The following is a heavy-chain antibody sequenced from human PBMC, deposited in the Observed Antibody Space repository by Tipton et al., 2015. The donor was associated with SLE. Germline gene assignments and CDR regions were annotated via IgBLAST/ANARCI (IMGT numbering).Heavy chain of an antibody. D-gene: IGHD2-15*01. J-gene: IGHJ3*02. Sequence: VKPSGTLSLTCVVSGGSISSSNWWSWIRQPPGKGLEWIGEIYHSGSSSYNPSLKSRITMSVDKSKNQLSLKLRSMTAADTAVYYCARLLVVEEAAPGDAFDIWGLGTLVTVSS. CDR1: GGSISSSNW. V-gene: IGHV4-4*02. CDR2: IYHSGSS. CDR3: ARLLVVEEAAPGDAFDI.